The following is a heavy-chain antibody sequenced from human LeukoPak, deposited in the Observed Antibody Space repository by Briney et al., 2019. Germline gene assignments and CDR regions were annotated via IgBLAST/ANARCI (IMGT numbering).Heavy chain of an antibody. Sequence: SETLSLTCTVSGGSINNSYWTWIRQPPGKGLEWIGYISYSGSTNYNPSLKSRVTISVDTSKNQFSLKLSSVTAADTAVYYCARDHGSGWTWAYDYWGQGTLVTVSS. CDR1: GGSINNSY. CDR2: ISYSGST. J-gene: IGHJ4*02. D-gene: IGHD6-19*01. CDR3: ARDHGSGWTWAYDY. V-gene: IGHV4-59*01.